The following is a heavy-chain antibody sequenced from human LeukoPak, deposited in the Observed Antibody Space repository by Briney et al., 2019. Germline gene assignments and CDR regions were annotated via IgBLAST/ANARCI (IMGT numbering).Heavy chain of an antibody. CDR3: SRESGPFCPFGY. CDR2: ISLAGQT. Sequence: NPSETLSLTCGVSGGSISGTNWWSWVRQPPGQGLEWIGEISLAGQTNYNPSLNGRVTMSLDKSSNQLSLHLTSVTAADTATYFCSRESGPFCPFGYWGQGTLVIVSP. CDR1: GGSISGTNW. J-gene: IGHJ4*02. V-gene: IGHV4/OR15-8*02. D-gene: IGHD1-26*01.